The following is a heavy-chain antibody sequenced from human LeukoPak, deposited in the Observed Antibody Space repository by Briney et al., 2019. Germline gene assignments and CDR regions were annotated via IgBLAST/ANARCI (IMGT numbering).Heavy chain of an antibody. D-gene: IGHD6-19*01. CDR1: GFSFKGYT. J-gene: IGHJ4*02. CDR3: AKVRWDNSDWYYLDD. V-gene: IGHV3-30*04. Sequence: GGSLRLSCAASGFSFKGYTMHWGRQAPGKGLEWVAVITYDGSNKYYTDSVKGRFTISRDNSKSTLYLQMDSLRPEDTAGYYCAKVRWDNSDWYYLDDWGQGTLVTVSS. CDR2: ITYDGSNK.